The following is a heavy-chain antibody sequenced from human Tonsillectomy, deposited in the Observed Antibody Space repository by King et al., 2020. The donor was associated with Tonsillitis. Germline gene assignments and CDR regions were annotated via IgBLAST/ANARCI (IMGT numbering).Heavy chain of an antibody. CDR2: ISGSGGST. J-gene: IGHJ3*02. V-gene: IGHV3-23*04. CDR1: GFTFSSYA. CDR3: AKDSRRGPGAFDI. D-gene: IGHD3-16*01. Sequence: VQLVESGGGLVQPGGSLRLSCAASGFTFSSYARSWGRQAPGKGREWGSAISGSGGSTYYPDSVKGRFTNSRDTSKNTLYLQMNSLRAEDTAVYYCAKDSRRGPGAFDIWGQGTMVTVSS.